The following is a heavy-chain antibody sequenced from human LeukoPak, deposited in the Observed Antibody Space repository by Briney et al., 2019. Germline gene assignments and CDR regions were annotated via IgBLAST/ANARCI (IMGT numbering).Heavy chain of an antibody. D-gene: IGHD3-3*01. Sequence: GGSLRLSCAASGFTVSSNYMSWVRQAPGKGLEWVSVIYSGGSTYYADSVKGRFTISRHNSKNTLYLQMNSLRAEDTAVYYCARTNLEWLYYYYGMDVWGQGTTVTVSS. V-gene: IGHV3-53*04. CDR3: ARTNLEWLYYYYGMDV. J-gene: IGHJ6*02. CDR2: IYSGGST. CDR1: GFTVSSNY.